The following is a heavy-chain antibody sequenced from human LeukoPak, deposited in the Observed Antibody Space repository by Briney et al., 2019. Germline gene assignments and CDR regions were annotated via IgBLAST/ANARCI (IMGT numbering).Heavy chain of an antibody. CDR1: GFTFSSYA. V-gene: IGHV3-23*01. D-gene: IGHD6-13*01. CDR2: ISGSGGST. Sequence: GGSLRLSCAASGFTFSSYAMHWVRQAPGKGLEWVSAISGSGGSTYYADSVKGRFTISRDNSKNTLYLQMNSLRAEDTAVYYCAKESIAAAGTSLNYFDYWGQGTLVTVSS. CDR3: AKESIAAAGTSLNYFDY. J-gene: IGHJ4*02.